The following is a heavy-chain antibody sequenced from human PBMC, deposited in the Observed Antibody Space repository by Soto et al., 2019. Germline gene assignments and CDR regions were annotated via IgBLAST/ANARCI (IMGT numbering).Heavy chain of an antibody. CDR3: AKGSWRGYCSDTTRYTINY. D-gene: IGHD2-2*02. Sequence: ASVKVSWKTSGYTFTSYDINWVRQATGQGLEWKGWMNPDSGNRGYAQKFQGRVTMTTDTSISTAYMELSGLRYDDTAMYYYAKGSWRGYCSDTTRYTINYWGQGILVTVSS. V-gene: IGHV1-8*01. J-gene: IGHJ4*02. CDR1: GYTFTSYD. CDR2: MNPDSGNR.